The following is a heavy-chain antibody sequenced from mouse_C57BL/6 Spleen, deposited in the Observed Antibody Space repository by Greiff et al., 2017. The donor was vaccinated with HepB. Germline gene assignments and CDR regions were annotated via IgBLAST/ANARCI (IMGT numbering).Heavy chain of an antibody. CDR2: IDPENGDT. J-gene: IGHJ2*01. Sequence: EVKLQESGAELVRPGASVKLSCTASGFNIKDDYMHWVKQRPEQGLEWIGWIDPENGDTEYASKFQGKATITADTSSNTAYLQLSSLTSEDTAVYYCTTYYGNSLWGQGTTLTVSS. CDR3: TTYYGNSL. V-gene: IGHV14-4*01. CDR1: GFNIKDDY. D-gene: IGHD2-1*01.